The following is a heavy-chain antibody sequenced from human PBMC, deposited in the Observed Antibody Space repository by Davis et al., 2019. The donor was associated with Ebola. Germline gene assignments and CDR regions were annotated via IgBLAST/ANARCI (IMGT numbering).Heavy chain of an antibody. J-gene: IGHJ4*02. CDR3: ARVSGSYYTDYFDY. Sequence: GSLRLSCAVSGGSISSSNWWSWVRQPPGKGLEWIGEIYYSGSTNYNPSLKSRVTISVDKSKNQFSLKLSSVTAADTAVYYCARVSGSYYTDYFDYWGQGTLVTVSS. CDR1: GGSISSSNW. D-gene: IGHD3-10*01. CDR2: IYYSGST. V-gene: IGHV4-4*02.